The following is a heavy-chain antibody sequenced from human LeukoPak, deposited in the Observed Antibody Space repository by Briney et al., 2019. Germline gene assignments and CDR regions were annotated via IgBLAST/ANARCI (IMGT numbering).Heavy chain of an antibody. CDR2: IKKDGSEK. D-gene: IGHD3-22*01. CDR1: GFTFSDKW. CDR3: ARDTRHYYYDSSGYYGYYYYYGMDV. V-gene: IGHV3-7*01. Sequence: PGGSLRLSCVASGFTFSDKWMSWVRQAPGKGPEWVASIKKDGSEKYYVDSVKGRFTISRNNAKNSLYLKMNSLRAEDTAVYYCARDTRHYYYDSSGYYGYYYYYGMDVWGQGTTVTVSS. J-gene: IGHJ6*02.